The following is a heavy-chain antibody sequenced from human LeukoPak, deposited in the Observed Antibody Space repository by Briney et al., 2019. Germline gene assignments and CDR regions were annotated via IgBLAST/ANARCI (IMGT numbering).Heavy chain of an antibody. CDR1: GFTFSSYA. J-gene: IGHJ4*02. D-gene: IGHD2-2*01. CDR2: ISGSGGST. V-gene: IGHV3-23*01. Sequence: GGSLRLSCAASGFTFSSYAMSWVRRAPGKGLEWVSAISGSGGSTYYADSVKGRFTISRDNSKNTLYLQMNSLRAEDTAVYYCAKDFIVVVPAATFDYWGQGTLVTVSS. CDR3: AKDFIVVVPAATFDY.